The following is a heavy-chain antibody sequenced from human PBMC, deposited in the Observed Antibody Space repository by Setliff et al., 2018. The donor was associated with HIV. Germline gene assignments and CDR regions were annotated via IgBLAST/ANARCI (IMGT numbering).Heavy chain of an antibody. CDR1: GFTFSSYE. J-gene: IGHJ4*02. D-gene: IGHD2-15*01. CDR3: ARDPPRKLGVVGPFDY. Sequence: GGSLRLSCAASGFTFSSYEMNWVRQAPGKGLEWVSYISSSGSTTYYADSVKGRFTISRDNTKNSLYLQMNGLRAEDTAVYYCARDPPRKLGVVGPFDYCGQGTLVTVSS. CDR2: ISSSGSTT. V-gene: IGHV3-48*03.